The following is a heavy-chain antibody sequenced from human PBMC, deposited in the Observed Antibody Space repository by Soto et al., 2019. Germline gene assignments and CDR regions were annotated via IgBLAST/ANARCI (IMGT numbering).Heavy chain of an antibody. V-gene: IGHV1-69*13. CDR1: GGTFSSYA. D-gene: IGHD6-6*01. CDR3: ARDHSGYSSSSGPYYYYYGMDV. Sequence: SVKVSCKASGGTFSSYAISWVRQAPGQGLEWMGGIIPIFGTANYAQKFQGRVTITADESTSTAYMELSSLRSEDTAVYYCARDHSGYSSSSGPYYYYYGMDVWGQGTTVTVSS. J-gene: IGHJ6*02. CDR2: IIPIFGTA.